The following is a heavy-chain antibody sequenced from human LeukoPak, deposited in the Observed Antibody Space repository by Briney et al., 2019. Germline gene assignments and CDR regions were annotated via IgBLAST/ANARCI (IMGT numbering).Heavy chain of an antibody. Sequence: SETLSLTCTVSGGSISSSSYYWIWIRQPPGKGLEWIGSIYYSGSTYYNPSLKSRVTISVDTSKNQFSLKLSSVTAADTAVYYCARVGSTGWYDFDYWGQGTLVTVSS. J-gene: IGHJ4*02. CDR3: ARVGSTGWYDFDY. CDR2: IYYSGST. CDR1: GGSISSSSYY. D-gene: IGHD6-19*01. V-gene: IGHV4-39*07.